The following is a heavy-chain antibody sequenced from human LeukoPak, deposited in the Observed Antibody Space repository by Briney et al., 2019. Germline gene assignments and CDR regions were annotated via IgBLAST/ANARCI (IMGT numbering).Heavy chain of an antibody. Sequence: PGGSLRLSCAASGFTFSNYAMSWVRQAPGKGLEWVSAISGSGGTTYYADSVKGRFTISRDNSKNTLYLQMNSPRAEDTAVYYCAKGWYSSSWFPFDYWGQGTLVTVSS. V-gene: IGHV3-23*01. J-gene: IGHJ4*02. CDR2: ISGSGGTT. CDR1: GFTFSNYA. D-gene: IGHD6-13*01. CDR3: AKGWYSSSWFPFDY.